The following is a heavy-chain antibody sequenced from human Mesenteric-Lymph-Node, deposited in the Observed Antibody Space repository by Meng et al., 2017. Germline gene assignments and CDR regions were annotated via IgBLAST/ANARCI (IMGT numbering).Heavy chain of an antibody. D-gene: IGHD3-22*01. Sequence: GESLKISCAASGFTFSSYAMHWVRQVPGKGLEWVGQIKEDGSEEYYVDSVRGRFTISRDNAKNSLYLQMNSLRAEDTAVYYCARDRLVASSGYYSTNYYYYYGMDVWGQGTTVTVSS. J-gene: IGHJ6*02. CDR1: GFTFSSYA. V-gene: IGHV3-7*01. CDR2: IKEDGSEE. CDR3: ARDRLVASSGYYSTNYYYYYGMDV.